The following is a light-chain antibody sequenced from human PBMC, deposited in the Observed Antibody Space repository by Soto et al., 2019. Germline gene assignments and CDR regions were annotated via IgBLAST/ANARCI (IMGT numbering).Light chain of an antibody. CDR1: QNVYNN. V-gene: IGKV3-15*01. CDR3: LQCRNWPLT. CDR2: DAA. J-gene: IGKJ4*01. Sequence: EIVMTQSPATLSASPGEGATLSCKAGQNVYNNLAWYQQRPGQPPSLLIYDAATRATGISARFSGRGYGTEFTLTISSLQCADFAVYFCLQCRNWPLTFGGGTKVEIK.